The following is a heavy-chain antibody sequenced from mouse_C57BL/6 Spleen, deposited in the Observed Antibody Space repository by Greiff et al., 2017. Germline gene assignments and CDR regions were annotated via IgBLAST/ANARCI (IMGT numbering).Heavy chain of an antibody. CDR1: GYSITSGYY. J-gene: IGHJ3*01. CDR3: ARAEACYGYDGWFAY. V-gene: IGHV3-6*01. Sequence: EVQLQQSGPGLVKPSQSLSLTCSVTGYSITSGYYWNWIRQFPGNKLEWMGYISYDGSNNYNPSLKNRISVTRDTSKNQFFLKLNSVTTEDTATYYCARAEACYGYDGWFAYWGQGTLVTVSA. CDR2: ISYDGSN. D-gene: IGHD2-9*01.